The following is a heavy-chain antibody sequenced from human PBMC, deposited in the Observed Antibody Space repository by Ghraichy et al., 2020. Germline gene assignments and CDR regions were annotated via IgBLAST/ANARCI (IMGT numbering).Heavy chain of an antibody. V-gene: IGHV2-70*11. CDR3: ARIRVGYSYGTLGYYYGMDV. Sequence: SGPTLVKPTQTLTLTCTFSGFSLSTSGMCVSWIRQPPGKALEWLARIDWDDDKYYSTSLKTRLTISKDTSKNQVVLTMTNMDPVDTATYYCARIRVGYSYGTLGYYYGMDVWGQGTTVTVSS. D-gene: IGHD5-18*01. J-gene: IGHJ6*02. CDR1: GFSLSTSGMC. CDR2: IDWDDDK.